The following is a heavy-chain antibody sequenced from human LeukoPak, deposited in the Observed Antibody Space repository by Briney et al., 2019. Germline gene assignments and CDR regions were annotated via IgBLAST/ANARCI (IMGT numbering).Heavy chain of an antibody. CDR1: GGTFIIYA. J-gene: IGHJ5*02. CDR2: IIPIFGIA. CDR3: ARDLGDTVVVTAIGAGGFDP. V-gene: IGHV1-69*10. D-gene: IGHD2-21*02. Sequence: SVKVSFKASGGTFIIYAISWVRQAPGQGGEGMGGIIPIFGIANYAQKFQGRVTITADKSTSTAYMELSSLRSEDTAVYYCARDLGDTVVVTAIGAGGFDPWGQGTLVTVSS.